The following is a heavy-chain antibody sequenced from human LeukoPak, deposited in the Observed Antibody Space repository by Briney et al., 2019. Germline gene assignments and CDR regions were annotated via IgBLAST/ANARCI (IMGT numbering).Heavy chain of an antibody. CDR3: ARQANSGWYVDY. D-gene: IGHD6-19*01. CDR2: ISAYNGNT. J-gene: IGHJ4*02. Sequence: ASVKVSFKASGYTFTSYGISWVRQAPGQGLEWMGWISAYNGNTNYAQKLQGRVTMTTDTSTSTAYMELRSLRSDDTAFYYCARQANSGWYVDYWGQGTLVSVSP. V-gene: IGHV1-18*01. CDR1: GYTFTSYG.